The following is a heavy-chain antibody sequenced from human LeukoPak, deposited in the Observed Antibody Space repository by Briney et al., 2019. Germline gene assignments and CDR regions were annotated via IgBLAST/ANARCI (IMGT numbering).Heavy chain of an antibody. CDR3: AREHGDYVLVY. CDR2: IYYTGSA. J-gene: IGHJ4*02. D-gene: IGHD4-17*01. V-gene: IGHV4-39*07. Sequence: SETLSLTCTVSGDSINSNKYYWGWIRQSPGKGLEWIGTIYYTGSAYYNPSLKSRVTISVDTSRNQFSLKLRSVTAADTAIYYCAREHGDYVLVYWGQGTLVTVSS. CDR1: GDSINSNKYY.